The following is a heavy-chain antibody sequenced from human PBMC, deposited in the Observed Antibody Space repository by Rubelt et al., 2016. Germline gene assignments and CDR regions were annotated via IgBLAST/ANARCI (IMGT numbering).Heavy chain of an antibody. V-gene: IGHV4-61*05. CDR3: ARFYSSSWYY. D-gene: IGHD6-13*01. CDR2: IYTSGST. Sequence: QLQLQESGPGLVKPSETLSLTCTVSGGSISSSSYYWGWIRQPPGKGLEWIGRIYTSGSTNYNPSLKSRVTMSVDTSKNQFSLKLSSVTAADTAVYYCARFYSSSWYYWGQGTLVTVSS. CDR1: GGSISSSSYY. J-gene: IGHJ4*02.